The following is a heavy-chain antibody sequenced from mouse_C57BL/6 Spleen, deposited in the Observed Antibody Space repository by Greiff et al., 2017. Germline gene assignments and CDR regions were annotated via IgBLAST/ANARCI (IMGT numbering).Heavy chain of an antibody. CDR3: TGRGLDYFDY. V-gene: IGHV6-3*01. D-gene: IGHD2-2*01. CDR2: IRLKSDNYAT. J-gene: IGHJ2*01. Sequence: VQLKESGGGLVQPGGSMKLSCVASGFTFSNYWMNWVRQSPEKGLEWVAQIRLKSDNYATHYAESVKGRFTISRDDSKSSVYLQMNNLRAEDTGIYYCTGRGLDYFDYWGQGTTLTVSS. CDR1: GFTFSNYW.